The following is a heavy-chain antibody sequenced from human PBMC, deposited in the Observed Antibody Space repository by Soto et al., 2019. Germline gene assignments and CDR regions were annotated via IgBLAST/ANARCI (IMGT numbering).Heavy chain of an antibody. D-gene: IGHD6-19*01. CDR1: GYTFTSYA. Sequence: GASVKVSCKASGYTFTSYAMHWVRQAPGQRLEWMGWINAGNGNTKYSQKFQGRVTITRDTSASTAYMELSSLRSEDTAVYYCARDGIAVALGNVNWFDPWGQGTLVTVSS. V-gene: IGHV1-3*01. CDR3: ARDGIAVALGNVNWFDP. CDR2: INAGNGNT. J-gene: IGHJ5*02.